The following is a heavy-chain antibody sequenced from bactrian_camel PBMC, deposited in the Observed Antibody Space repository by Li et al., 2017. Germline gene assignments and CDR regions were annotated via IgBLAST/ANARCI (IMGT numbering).Heavy chain of an antibody. D-gene: IGHD8*01. J-gene: IGHJ4*01. V-gene: IGHV3S28*01. Sequence: QLVESGGGSVQAGGSLRLSCAASGVTVSRYYVGWFRQTPGKLREGVAAITTGGNTTYYADSVKGRFTISQDNAKNTLYLQMNGLKPEDTAMFYCAAALTPQFCTNWMTNGRGRPQYWGQGTQVTVS. CDR3: AAALTPQFCTNWMTNGRGRPQY. CDR2: ITTGGNTT. CDR1: GVTVSRYY.